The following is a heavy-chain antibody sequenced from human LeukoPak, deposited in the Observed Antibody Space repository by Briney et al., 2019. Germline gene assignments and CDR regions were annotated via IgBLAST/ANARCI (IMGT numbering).Heavy chain of an antibody. V-gene: IGHV3-74*01. D-gene: IGHD2-2*02. CDR1: GFTFSSPW. J-gene: IGHJ6*02. CDR2: IDSAGSST. Sequence: GGSLRHSCAASGFTFSSPWMLWVRQAPGKELEWVSRIDSAGSSTSYVDSVQGRFTISRDNSKNTVHLQMNGLRAGDTAVYYCARTIPFYYGMDVWGQGTTVTVSS. CDR3: ARTIPFYYGMDV.